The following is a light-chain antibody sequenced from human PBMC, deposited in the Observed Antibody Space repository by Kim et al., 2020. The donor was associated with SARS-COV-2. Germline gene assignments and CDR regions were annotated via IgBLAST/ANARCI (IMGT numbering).Light chain of an antibody. CDR2: QDT. J-gene: IGLJ3*02. CDR1: KLGDKY. CDR3: QAWDSSTVV. Sequence: SGSPGQTASITCSGDKLGDKYAHWYQQKPGQSPVLGIYQDTKRPSGIPERISGSNSGNTATLTISGTQAMDEADYYCQAWDSSTVVFGGGTQLTVL. V-gene: IGLV3-1*01.